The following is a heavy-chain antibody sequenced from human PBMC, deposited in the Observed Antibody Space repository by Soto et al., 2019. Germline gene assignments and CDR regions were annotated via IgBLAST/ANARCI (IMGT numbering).Heavy chain of an antibody. D-gene: IGHD6-13*01. CDR3: ARASQQLVRRPRANDAFDI. V-gene: IGHV7-4-1*02. CDR1: GYTFTSYA. J-gene: IGHJ3*02. CDR2: INTNTGNP. Sequence: ASVKVSCKASGYTFTSYAMNWVRQAPGQGLEWMGWINTNTGNPTYAQGFTGRFVFSLDTSVSTAYLQISSLKAEDTAVYYCARASQQLVRRPRANDAFDIWGQGTMVTVSS.